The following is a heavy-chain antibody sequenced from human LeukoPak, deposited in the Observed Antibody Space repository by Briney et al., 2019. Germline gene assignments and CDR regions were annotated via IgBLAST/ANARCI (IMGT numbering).Heavy chain of an antibody. J-gene: IGHJ4*02. CDR3: ARVFRRGSIWPFDY. D-gene: IGHD6-13*01. CDR1: GYTFTGYY. Sequence: ASVKVSCKASGYTFTGYYMHWVRQAPGQGLEWMGWINPNSGGTNYAQKFQGRVTMTRDTSISTAYMELSRLRSDDTAVYYCARVFRRGSIWPFDYWGQGTLVTVSS. V-gene: IGHV1-2*02. CDR2: INPNSGGT.